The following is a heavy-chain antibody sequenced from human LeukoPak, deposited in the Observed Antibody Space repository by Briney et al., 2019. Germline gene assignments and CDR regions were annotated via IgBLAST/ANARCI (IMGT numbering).Heavy chain of an antibody. CDR2: ISAYNGNT. J-gene: IGHJ4*02. V-gene: IGHV1-18*04. CDR3: ASGAYYDILTGLLDY. D-gene: IGHD3-9*01. Sequence: ASVKVSCKASGYTFTSYGISWVRQAPGQGLEWMGWISAYNGNTNYAQKLQGRVTMTTDTSTSTAYMELRSLRSDDTAVYYCASGAYYDILTGLLDYWGQGTLVTVSS. CDR1: GYTFTSYG.